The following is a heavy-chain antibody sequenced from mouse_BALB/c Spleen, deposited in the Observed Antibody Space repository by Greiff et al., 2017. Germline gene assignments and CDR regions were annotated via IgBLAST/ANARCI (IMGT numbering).Heavy chain of an antibody. D-gene: IGHD1-1*01. V-gene: IGHV1S81*02. J-gene: IGHJ2*01. Sequence: QVQLQQSGAELVKPGASVKLSCKASGYTFTSYYMYWVKQRPGQGLEWIGEINPSNGGTNFNEKFKSKATLTVDKSSSTAYMQLSSLTSEDSAVYYCTRAHYYGTHYFDYWGQGTTLTVSS. CDR3: TRAHYYGTHYFDY. CDR1: GYTFTSYY. CDR2: INPSNGGT.